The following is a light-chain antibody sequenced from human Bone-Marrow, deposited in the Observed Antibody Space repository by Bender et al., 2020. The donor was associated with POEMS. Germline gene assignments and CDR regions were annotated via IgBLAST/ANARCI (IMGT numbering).Light chain of an antibody. J-gene: IGLJ2*01. Sequence: QSALTQPRSLSGSPGQSVTISCTGTSSDVGGYIYVSWYQQHPGKAPKLMIFDVSKRPSGVPGRFSGSKSGNTASLTISGLQADDEADYYCCSYAGSSTLVFGGGTKVTVL. CDR3: CSYAGSSTLV. CDR2: DVS. CDR1: SSDVGGYIY. V-gene: IGLV2-11*01.